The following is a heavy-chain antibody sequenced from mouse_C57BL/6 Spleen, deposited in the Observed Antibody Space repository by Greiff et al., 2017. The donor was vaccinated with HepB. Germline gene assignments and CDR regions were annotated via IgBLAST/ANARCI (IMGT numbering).Heavy chain of an antibody. J-gene: IGHJ4*01. Sequence: QVQLQQSGPELVKPGASVKISCKASGYAFSSSWMNWVKQRPGKGLEWIGRIYPGDGDTNYNGKFKGKATLTADKSSSTAYMQLSSLTSEDSAVYFCARDGSIHYYAMDYWGQGTSVTVSS. CDR3: ARDGSIHYYAMDY. D-gene: IGHD1-1*01. V-gene: IGHV1-82*01. CDR2: IYPGDGDT. CDR1: GYAFSSSW.